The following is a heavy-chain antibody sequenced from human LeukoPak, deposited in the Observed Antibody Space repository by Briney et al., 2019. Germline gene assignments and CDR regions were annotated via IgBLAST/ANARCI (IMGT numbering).Heavy chain of an antibody. Sequence: GGSLRLSCAVSGFTFSSYWMHWFRQVPGKGLVWVSRIDRDGSRINYADSVKGRFTISRDNGKNTLFLQMNSLRAEDAAVYYCVRGNDYGGPHYWGQGTLVTVSS. V-gene: IGHV3-74*01. CDR2: IDRDGSRI. CDR3: VRGNDYGGPHY. D-gene: IGHD4-23*01. CDR1: GFTFSSYW. J-gene: IGHJ4*02.